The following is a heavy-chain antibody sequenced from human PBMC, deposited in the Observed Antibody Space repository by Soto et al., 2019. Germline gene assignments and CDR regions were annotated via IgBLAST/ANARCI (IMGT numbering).Heavy chain of an antibody. D-gene: IGHD6-13*01. CDR1: GGYISSGDYS. J-gene: IGHJ6*02. V-gene: IGHV4-30-2*01. CDR3: ARKSAAGSGLDI. Sequence: PSETLSLTCAVSGGYISSGDYSWSCIRQPPGKGLEWIGYIYHGGGAYYNPSLKSRVTISVDRSKNQFSLKLTSVTAADTAVYYCARKSAAGSGLDIWGQGTTVTVSS. CDR2: IYHGGGA.